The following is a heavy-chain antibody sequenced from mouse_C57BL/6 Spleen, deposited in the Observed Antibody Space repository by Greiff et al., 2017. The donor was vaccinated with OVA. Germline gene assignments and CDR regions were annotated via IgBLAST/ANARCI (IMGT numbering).Heavy chain of an antibody. CDR3: ARERGNWDANYFDY. V-gene: IGHV1-52*01. J-gene: IGHJ2*01. CDR1: GYTFTSYW. CDR2: IDPSDSET. Sequence: QVQLQQPGAELVRPGSSVKLSCKASGYTFTSYWMHWVKQRPIQGLEWIGNIDPSDSETHYNQKFKDKATLTVDKSSSTAYMQLSSLTSEDSAVYYCARERGNWDANYFDYWGQGTTLTVSS. D-gene: IGHD4-1*02.